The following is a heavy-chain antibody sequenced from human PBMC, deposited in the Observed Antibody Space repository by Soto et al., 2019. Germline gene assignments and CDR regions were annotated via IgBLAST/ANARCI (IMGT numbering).Heavy chain of an antibody. Sequence: GESLKISCKGSGYSFTNYWIGWVRQMPGKGLEWMGIIYADDSDTRYSPSFQGQVTISADKSISTAYLQRMSLKASDTAIYYCARRGYSYGDLDYWGQGTLVTVS. J-gene: IGHJ4*02. CDR3: ARRGYSYGDLDY. CDR2: IYADDSDT. CDR1: GYSFTNYW. D-gene: IGHD5-18*01. V-gene: IGHV5-51*01.